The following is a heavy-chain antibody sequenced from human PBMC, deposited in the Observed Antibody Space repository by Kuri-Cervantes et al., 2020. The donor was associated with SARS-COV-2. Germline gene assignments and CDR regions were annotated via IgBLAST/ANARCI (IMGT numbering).Heavy chain of an antibody. Sequence: SVKVSCKASGGTFSSYAISWVRQAPGQGLEWMGGIIPIFGTANYAQKFQGRVTITTDESTSTAYMELSSLRSDDTAVYYCARVYCSGGSCYSLDYWGQGTLVTVSS. CDR1: GGTFSSYA. J-gene: IGHJ4*02. V-gene: IGHV1-69*05. D-gene: IGHD2-15*01. CDR3: ARVYCSGGSCYSLDY. CDR2: IIPIFGTA.